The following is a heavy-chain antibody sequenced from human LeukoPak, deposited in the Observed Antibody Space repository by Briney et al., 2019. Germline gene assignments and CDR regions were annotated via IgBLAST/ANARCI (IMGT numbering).Heavy chain of an antibody. D-gene: IGHD4-17*01. CDR1: GFTFSAYA. J-gene: IGHJ4*02. V-gene: IGHV3-23*01. Sequence: GGSLRLSCVASGFTFSAYAMTWVRQAPGKGLEWVSSISVSGGGTYYADSVKGRFTISRDNSKNTVYLQMNSLRAEDTAVYYCAKRLGGYGEGGLDYWGQGTLVTVSS. CDR2: ISVSGGGT. CDR3: AKRLGGYGEGGLDY.